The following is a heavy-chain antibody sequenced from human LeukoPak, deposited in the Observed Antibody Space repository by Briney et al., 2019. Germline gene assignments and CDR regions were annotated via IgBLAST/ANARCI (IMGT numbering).Heavy chain of an antibody. CDR3: ARGRVPPSPSAFGI. D-gene: IGHD2-2*01. Sequence: GGSLRLSCAASGFTFSSYWMSWVRQAPGKGLEWVANIKHDGSEKYYVDSVKGRFTISRDNAKNSLYLQMNSLTAEDTAVYYCARGRVPPSPSAFGIWGQGTMVTVSS. CDR1: GFTFSSYW. J-gene: IGHJ3*02. CDR2: IKHDGSEK. V-gene: IGHV3-7*01.